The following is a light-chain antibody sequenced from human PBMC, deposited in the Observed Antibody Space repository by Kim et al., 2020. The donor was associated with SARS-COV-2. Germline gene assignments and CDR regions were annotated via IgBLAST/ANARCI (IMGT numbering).Light chain of an antibody. CDR2: GSN. J-gene: IGLJ3*02. CDR1: SAHIGSYS. V-gene: IGLV1-44*01. CDR3: AGWDKTLSGPV. Sequence: GQTVSISCSGSSAHIGSYSVNWYQHIPGTAPRLLIYGSNQRPSGVPDRFSGSKSGTSASLAISGLQSEDEADYYCAGWDKTLSGPVIGGGTQLTVL.